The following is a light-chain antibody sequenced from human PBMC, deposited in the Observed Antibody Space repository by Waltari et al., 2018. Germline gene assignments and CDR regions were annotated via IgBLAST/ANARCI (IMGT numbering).Light chain of an antibody. Sequence: SSELPQPSSVSVSPGQTARITCSGDMLPKKYTRWFQQKPGQAPVLVLYQDSARPSGIPERFSGSSSGTTVTLTISGAQVEDEADYYCYSTTDNNLGVFGPGTRVTVL. CDR2: QDS. V-gene: IGLV3-27*01. J-gene: IGLJ1*01. CDR3: YSTTDNNLGV. CDR1: MLPKKY.